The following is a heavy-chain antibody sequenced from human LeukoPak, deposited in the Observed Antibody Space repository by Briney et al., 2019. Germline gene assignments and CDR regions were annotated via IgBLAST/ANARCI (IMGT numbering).Heavy chain of an antibody. J-gene: IGHJ6*03. Sequence: PGGSLRLSCAASGFKFSTYWMTWVRQAPGKGLEWVANINQDGSGKYYVDSVKGRFTISRDNAKSSLYLQMNSLRAEDTAVYYCASYGDYGPSYYHHYMDVWGKGTTVTVSS. D-gene: IGHD4-17*01. CDR2: INQDGSGK. V-gene: IGHV3-7*01. CDR3: ASYGDYGPSYYHHYMDV. CDR1: GFKFSTYW.